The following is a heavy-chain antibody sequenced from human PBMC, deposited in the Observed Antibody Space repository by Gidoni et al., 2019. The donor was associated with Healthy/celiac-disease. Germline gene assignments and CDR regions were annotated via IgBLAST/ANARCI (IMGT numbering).Heavy chain of an antibody. CDR3: ARDNDSSLSP. V-gene: IGHV4-61*02. J-gene: IGHJ3*01. CDR1: GGSISSGSYY. Sequence: QVQLQESGPGLVKPSQTLSLTCIVSGGSISSGSYYWSWIRQPPGKGLEWIGRIYTSGSTNYNPSLKSRVTISVDTSKNQFSLKLNSVTATDTAVYYCARDNDSSLSPWGQGTMVTVSS. D-gene: IGHD3-22*01. CDR2: IYTSGST.